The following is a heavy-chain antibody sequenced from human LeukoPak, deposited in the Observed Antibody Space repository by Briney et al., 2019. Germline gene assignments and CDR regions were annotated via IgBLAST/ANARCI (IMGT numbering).Heavy chain of an antibody. D-gene: IGHD5-24*01. J-gene: IGHJ4*02. CDR2: IYSGGST. Sequence: PGGSLRLSCAASGFTFSNYWIHWVRQAPGKGLEWVSVIYSGGSTYYADSVKGRFTISRDNAKNSLYLQMNSLRAEDTAIYYCTRVGYIDEGIDYWGQGTLVTVSS. V-gene: IGHV3-66*01. CDR3: TRVGYIDEGIDY. CDR1: GFTFSNYW.